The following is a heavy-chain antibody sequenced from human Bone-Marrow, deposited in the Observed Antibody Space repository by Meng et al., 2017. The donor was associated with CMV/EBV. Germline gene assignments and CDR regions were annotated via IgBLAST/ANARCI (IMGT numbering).Heavy chain of an antibody. D-gene: IGHD3-10*01. CDR1: GFTFSDHY. CDR2: TRNKANIYTT. V-gene: IGHV3-72*01. Sequence: GASLKISCAASGFTFSDHYMDWVRQAPGKGLEWVGRTRNKANIYTTEYAASVKGSFTISSDDSKNSLYLQMNSLKTEDMAVYFCPREVLWFGESYYFGYWGQGTLVTVSS. CDR3: PREVLWFGESYYFGY. J-gene: IGHJ4*02.